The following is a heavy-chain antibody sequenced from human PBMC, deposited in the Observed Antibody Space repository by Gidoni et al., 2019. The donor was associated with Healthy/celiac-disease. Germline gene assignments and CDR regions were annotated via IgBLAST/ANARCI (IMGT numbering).Heavy chain of an antibody. CDR2: ISWDGGST. Sequence: EVQLVESGGVVVQPGGSLRLSCAACGFTFDDYNMHWVRQAPGKGLEWVSLISWDGGSTYYADSVKGRFTISRDNSKNSLYLQMNSLRTEDTALYYCAKDKSGRWLHGRVFDYWGQGTLVTVSS. CDR1: GFTFDDYN. CDR3: AKDKSGRWLHGRVFDY. D-gene: IGHD3-10*01. J-gene: IGHJ4*02. V-gene: IGHV3-43*01.